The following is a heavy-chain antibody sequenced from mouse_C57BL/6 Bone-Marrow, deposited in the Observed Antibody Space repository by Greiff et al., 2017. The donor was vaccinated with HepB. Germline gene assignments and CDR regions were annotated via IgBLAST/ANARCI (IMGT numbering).Heavy chain of an antibody. CDR3: ARRGIEYYGSSYVADYAMDY. CDR2: IYPGSGST. V-gene: IGHV1-55*01. J-gene: IGHJ4*01. CDR1: GYTFTSYW. D-gene: IGHD1-1*01. Sequence: QVQLQQPGAELVKPGASVKMSCKASGYTFTSYWITWVKQRPGQGLEWIGDIYPGSGSTNYNEKFKSKATLTVDTSSSTAYMQLSSLTSEDSAVYYCARRGIEYYGSSYVADYAMDYWGQGTSVTVSS.